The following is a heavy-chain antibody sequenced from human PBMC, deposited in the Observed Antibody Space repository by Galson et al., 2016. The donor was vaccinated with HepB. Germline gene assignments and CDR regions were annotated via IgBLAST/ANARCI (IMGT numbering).Heavy chain of an antibody. V-gene: IGHV1-69*13. Sequence: SVKVSCKASGGSFSNYGFNWVQQAPGQGLERMGGIIPIFRTTNYAQNFQGRVTITADESTSTAYMELSSLRSEDTAVYYCAVDTTVISKGFDYWGQGTLVTVSS. CDR1: GGSFSNYG. CDR3: AVDTTVISKGFDY. J-gene: IGHJ4*02. D-gene: IGHD4-11*01. CDR2: IIPIFRTT.